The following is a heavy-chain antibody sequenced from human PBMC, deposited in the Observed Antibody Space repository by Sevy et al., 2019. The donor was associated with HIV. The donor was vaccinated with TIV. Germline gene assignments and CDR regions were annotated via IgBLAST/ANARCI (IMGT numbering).Heavy chain of an antibody. CDR2: IYSGGST. CDR1: GFTVSSNY. D-gene: IGHD3-22*01. Sequence: GGSLRLSCAASGFTVSSNYMSWVRQAPGKGLEWVSVIYSGGSTYYADSVKGRFTISRDNSKNTLYLQMNSLRAEETAVYYCARDQDYYDSSGYYPSDAFDIWGQGTMVTVSS. J-gene: IGHJ3*02. CDR3: ARDQDYYDSSGYYPSDAFDI. V-gene: IGHV3-66*01.